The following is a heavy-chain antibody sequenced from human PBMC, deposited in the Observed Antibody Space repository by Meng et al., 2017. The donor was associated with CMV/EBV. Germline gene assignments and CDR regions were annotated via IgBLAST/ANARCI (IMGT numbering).Heavy chain of an antibody. J-gene: IGHJ4*02. Sequence: VQRQGSGSGLVKPSETPSHTFTVSGGSISSYYWSWIRQPPGKGLEWIGYIYYSGSTNYNPSLKSRVTISVDTSKNQFSLKLSSVTAADTAVYYCARARGKTPFTDYWGQGTLVTVSS. D-gene: IGHD4-23*01. CDR2: IYYSGST. CDR1: GGSISSYY. V-gene: IGHV4-59*01. CDR3: ARARGKTPFTDY.